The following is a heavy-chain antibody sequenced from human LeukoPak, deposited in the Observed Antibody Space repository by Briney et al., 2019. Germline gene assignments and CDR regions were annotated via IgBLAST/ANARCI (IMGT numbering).Heavy chain of an antibody. CDR2: IYSDGRT. Sequence: GGSLRLSCAASGFTVSSNYMSWVRQAPGKGLEWVSVIYSDGRTYYADSVKGRFTISRDKSKNTLYLQMNSLRAEDTAVYYCARDGGSSTKEPTGGYYYYGMDVWGQGTTVTVFS. D-gene: IGHD1-1*01. CDR1: GFTVSSNY. J-gene: IGHJ6*02. V-gene: IGHV3-53*01. CDR3: ARDGGSSTKEPTGGYYYYGMDV.